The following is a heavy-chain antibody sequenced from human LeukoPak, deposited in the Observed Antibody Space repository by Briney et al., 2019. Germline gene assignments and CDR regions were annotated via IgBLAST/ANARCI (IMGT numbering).Heavy chain of an antibody. Sequence: KTSQTLSLTCTVSGGSISSGGYYWSWIRQHPGEGLEGIGYIYYSGSTYYNPSLKSRVTTSVATSKNQFSLTLSSATAADTAVYYCARVVSSSFYTRWGQGTLVTVSS. V-gene: IGHV4-31*03. CDR3: ARVVSSSFYTR. CDR2: IYYSGST. CDR1: GGSISSGGYY. J-gene: IGHJ4*02. D-gene: IGHD6-6*01.